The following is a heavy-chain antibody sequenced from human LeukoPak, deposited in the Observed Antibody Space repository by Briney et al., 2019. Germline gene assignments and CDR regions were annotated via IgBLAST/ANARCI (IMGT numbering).Heavy chain of an antibody. CDR2: MQYDGRDI. D-gene: IGHD4-17*01. Sequence: GGSLRLSCVTSGFTFSNYGIHWVRQAPGKGLEWVTFMQYDGRDIFYADSVKGRFTISRDNAKNSLYLQMNSLRAEDTAVYYCARVKLNDYGAFDIWGQGTMVTVSS. J-gene: IGHJ3*02. CDR3: ARVKLNDYGAFDI. CDR1: GFTFSNYG. V-gene: IGHV3-30*02.